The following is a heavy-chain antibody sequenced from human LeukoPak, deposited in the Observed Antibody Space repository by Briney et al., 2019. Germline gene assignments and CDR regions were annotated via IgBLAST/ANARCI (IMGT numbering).Heavy chain of an antibody. CDR3: ARDLLRGATINNWFDP. CDR1: GFTFSSYG. CDR2: IWYDGSNK. J-gene: IGHJ5*02. Sequence: PGGSLRLSCAASGFTFSSYGMHWVRQAPGKGLEWVAVIWYDGSNKYYADSVKGRFTISRDNSKNTLYLQMNSLRAEDTAVYYCARDLLRGATINNWFDPWGQGTLVTVSS. V-gene: IGHV3-33*01. D-gene: IGHD1-26*01.